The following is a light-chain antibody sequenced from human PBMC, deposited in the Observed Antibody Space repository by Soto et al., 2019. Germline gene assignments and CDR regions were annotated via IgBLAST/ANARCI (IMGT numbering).Light chain of an antibody. V-gene: IGKV1-5*03. CDR2: KAS. CDR1: QSIDTW. CDR3: QQYKSYRA. Sequence: DIQMTQSPSTLSASVGDRVTITCRASQSIDTWLAWHQQKPGKAPKLLISKASSLESGVPSRFSGSGSGTEFTLTISNLQPDDFATYYCQQYKSYRAFGQGTKVDIK. J-gene: IGKJ1*01.